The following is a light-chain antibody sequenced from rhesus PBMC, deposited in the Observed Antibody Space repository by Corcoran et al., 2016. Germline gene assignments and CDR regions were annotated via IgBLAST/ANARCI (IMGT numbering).Light chain of an antibody. Sequence: ETVMMQSPATLSLSPGERATLSCRASQSVSSSLAWYQQKPGQAPRLLIYGASSRATGIPDRFSGSGSGTYFTLTISSLEPEDVAVYYCLQHSNWPYSFGQGTKVEIK. CDR2: GAS. CDR3: LQHSNWPYS. J-gene: IGKJ2*01. V-gene: IGKV3-24*01. CDR1: QSVSSS.